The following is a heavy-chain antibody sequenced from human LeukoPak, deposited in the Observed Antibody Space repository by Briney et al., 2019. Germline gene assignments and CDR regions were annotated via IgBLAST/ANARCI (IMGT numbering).Heavy chain of an antibody. CDR1: GFTFVGYW. CDR2: KSQDGSEK. J-gene: IGHJ4*02. D-gene: IGHD1-26*01. V-gene: IGHV3-7*01. Sequence: GGSRRLSCAAPGFTFVGYWRSGVGQAPGKGRNGVANKSQDGSEKYYVDSVKGRFPVSRDNAKNSLYLQMSSLRGEDTAVYYCARDLWELLSGFDYWGQGTLVTVSS. CDR3: ARDLWELLSGFDY.